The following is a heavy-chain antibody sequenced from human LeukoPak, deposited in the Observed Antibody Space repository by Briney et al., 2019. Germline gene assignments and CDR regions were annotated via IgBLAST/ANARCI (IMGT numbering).Heavy chain of an antibody. CDR2: ISDNGGRT. CDR3: AKESKYYP. D-gene: IGHD3-10*01. J-gene: IGHJ5*02. CDR1: GFTFSNYA. Sequence: PGGSLRLSCAASGFTFSNYAITWVRQAPGKGLEWVSAISDNGGRTYYANSVKGRFTISRDNSRNTLHLQMNSLRVEDTAVYYCAKESKYYPWGQGTLVTVSS. V-gene: IGHV3-23*01.